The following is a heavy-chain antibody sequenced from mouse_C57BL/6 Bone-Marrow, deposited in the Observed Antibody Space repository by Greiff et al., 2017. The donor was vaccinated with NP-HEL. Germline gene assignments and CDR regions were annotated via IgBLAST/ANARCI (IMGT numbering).Heavy chain of an antibody. CDR3: AREGYGNYDWFAY. CDR2: IDPSDSYT. Sequence: QVQLKQPGAELVRPGTSVKLSCKASGYTFTSYWMHWVKQRPGQGLEWIGVIDPSDSYTNYNQKFKGKATLTVDTSSSTAYMQLSSLTSEDSAVYYCAREGYGNYDWFAYWGQGTLVTVSA. J-gene: IGHJ3*01. D-gene: IGHD2-1*01. CDR1: GYTFTSYW. V-gene: IGHV1-59*01.